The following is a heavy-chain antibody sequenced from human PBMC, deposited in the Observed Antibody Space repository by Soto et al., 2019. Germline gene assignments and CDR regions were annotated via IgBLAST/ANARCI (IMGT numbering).Heavy chain of an antibody. D-gene: IGHD6-13*01. J-gene: IGHJ3*02. V-gene: IGHV6-1*01. CDR2: TYYRSKWYN. CDR3: ARVWLIAAAGNLARRTRPLDI. CDR1: GGSVSSKSSA. Sequence: SQTLSLTCAISGGSVSSKSSAWNWIRQSPSRGLEWLGRTYYRSKWYNDYAVSVKSRITINPDTSKNQFSLQLNSVTPEDTAVYYCARVWLIAAAGNLARRTRPLDIWGQRTIVTVS.